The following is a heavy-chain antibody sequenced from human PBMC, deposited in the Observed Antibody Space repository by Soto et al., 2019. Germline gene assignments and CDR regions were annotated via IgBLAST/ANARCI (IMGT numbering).Heavy chain of an antibody. Sequence: SETLSLTCTVSVGGSFSSYYWSWIRQPPGKGLEWIGYIYYSGSTNYNPSLKSRLTMSVHTSQNQFSLKVNSVTAADTAVYYCARNRGNDGLDSWGKGTLVTVSS. CDR2: IYYSGST. CDR3: ARNRGNDGLDS. J-gene: IGHJ4*02. D-gene: IGHD1-1*01. CDR1: VGGSFSSYY. V-gene: IGHV4-59*01.